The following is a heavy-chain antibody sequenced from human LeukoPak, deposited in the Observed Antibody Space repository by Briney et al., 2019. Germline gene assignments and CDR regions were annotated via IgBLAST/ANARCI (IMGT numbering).Heavy chain of an antibody. CDR1: GGSISSYY. J-gene: IGHJ5*02. Sequence: SSEALSLTCTVSGGSISSYYWSWIRQPPGKGLEWIGYIYYSGSTNYNPSLKSRVTISVDTSKNQFSLKLSSVTAADTAVYYCARLRGYSYENWFDPWGQGTLVTVSS. D-gene: IGHD5-18*01. V-gene: IGHV4-59*01. CDR3: ARLRGYSYENWFDP. CDR2: IYYSGST.